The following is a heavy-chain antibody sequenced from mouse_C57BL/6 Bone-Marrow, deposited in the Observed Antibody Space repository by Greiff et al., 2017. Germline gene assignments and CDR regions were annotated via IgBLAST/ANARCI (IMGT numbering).Heavy chain of an antibody. D-gene: IGHD2-12*01. CDR1: GFNIKDYY. CDR2: IDPEDGET. Sequence: VQLKESGAELVKPGASVKLSCTASGFNIKDYYMHWVKQRTEQGLEWIGRIDPEDGETKYDPKFQGKATITADTSSNTAYLQLSSLTSEDTAVYYCARGAYDMDYWGQGTTLTVSS. CDR3: ARGAYDMDY. V-gene: IGHV14-2*01. J-gene: IGHJ2*01.